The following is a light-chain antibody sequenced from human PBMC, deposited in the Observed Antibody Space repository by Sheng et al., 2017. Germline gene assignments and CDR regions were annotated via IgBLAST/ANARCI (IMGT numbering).Light chain of an antibody. V-gene: IGKV1-6*02. J-gene: IGKJ1*01. CDR2: AAS. Sequence: AIQMTQSPSSLSASVGDRVTITCRASQDIRRDLAWYQQKPGKAPNLLIYAASTLQSGVPSRFSGSGSGTDFTLTISSLQPEDSATFYCLQHYDYPWTF. CDR1: QDIRRD. CDR3: LQHYDYPWT.